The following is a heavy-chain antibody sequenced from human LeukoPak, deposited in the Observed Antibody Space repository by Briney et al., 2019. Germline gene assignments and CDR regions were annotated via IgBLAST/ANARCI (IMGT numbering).Heavy chain of an antibody. J-gene: IGHJ5*02. Sequence: SETLSLTCTVSGDSIDSNAYYWAWIRQPPGKGLEWIGIVHYTGSPYYSPSLKSRVTMSIDTSKRQFSLILSSVTATDTAVYYCTRYSSDVGRFDPWGQGTLVTVSS. CDR3: TRYSSDVGRFDP. CDR1: GDSIDSNAYY. D-gene: IGHD5-12*01. CDR2: VHYTGSP. V-gene: IGHV4-39*01.